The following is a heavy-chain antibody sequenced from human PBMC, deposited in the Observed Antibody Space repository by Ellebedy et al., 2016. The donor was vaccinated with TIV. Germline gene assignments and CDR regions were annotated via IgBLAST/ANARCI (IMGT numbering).Heavy chain of an antibody. V-gene: IGHV3-21*01. J-gene: IGHJ6*02. Sequence: GESLKISCAASGFTFSSYNMNWVRQAPGKGLEWVSSISSNSGNQYCADSVKGRFTISRDNSKNTLFLQVDSLRVEDTAVYYCAKQISGYCSGGHCDGGATHFYYGMDVWGQGTTVTVSS. CDR3: AKQISGYCSGGHCDGGATHFYYGMDV. D-gene: IGHD2-15*01. CDR2: ISSNSGNQ. CDR1: GFTFSSYN.